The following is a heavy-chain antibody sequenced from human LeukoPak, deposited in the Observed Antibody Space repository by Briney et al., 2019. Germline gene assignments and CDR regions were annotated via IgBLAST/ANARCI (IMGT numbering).Heavy chain of an antibody. Sequence: PSETLSLTCAVYGGSLSGYYWSWIRQPPGKGLEWIGEINHSGGTNYNPSLESRVTISVDTSKNQFSLKLSSVTAADTAVYYCARHAYSSSWYYFDYWGRGTLVTVSS. D-gene: IGHD6-13*01. CDR3: ARHAYSSSWYYFDY. J-gene: IGHJ4*02. CDR2: INHSGGT. V-gene: IGHV4-34*01. CDR1: GGSLSGYY.